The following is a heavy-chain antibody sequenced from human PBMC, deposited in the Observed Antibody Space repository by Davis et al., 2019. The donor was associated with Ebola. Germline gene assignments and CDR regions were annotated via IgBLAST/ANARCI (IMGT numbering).Heavy chain of an antibody. CDR2: IIPIFGTA. CDR3: ARGGGAVVVPAARLYYYGMDV. V-gene: IGHV1-69*13. D-gene: IGHD2-2*01. Sequence: SVKVSCKASGGTFSSYAISWVRQAPGQGLEWMGGIIPIFGTANYAQKFQGRVTITADESTSTPYMELSSLRSEDTAVYYCARGGGAVVVPAARLYYYGMDVWGQGTTVTVSS. CDR1: GGTFSSYA. J-gene: IGHJ6*02.